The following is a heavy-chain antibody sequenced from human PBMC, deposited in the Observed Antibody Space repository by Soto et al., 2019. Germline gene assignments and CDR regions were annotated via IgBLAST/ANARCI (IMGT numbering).Heavy chain of an antibody. Sequence: GGSLRLSCATSGFPFSDYYMSWIRQAPGKGLEWLSHISPKSTYRNYADSVKGRFTISRDNTKSSLFLQMNSLGVEDTAVYYCTRGGGGGLCEHWVQGVLVTVSS. D-gene: IGHD2-21*01. CDR1: GFPFSDYY. CDR2: ISPKSTYR. J-gene: IGHJ1*01. V-gene: IGHV3-11*06. CDR3: TRGGGGGLCEH.